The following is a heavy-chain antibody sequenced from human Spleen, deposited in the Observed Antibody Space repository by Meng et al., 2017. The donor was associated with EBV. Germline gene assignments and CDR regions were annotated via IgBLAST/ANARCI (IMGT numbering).Heavy chain of an antibody. D-gene: IGHD1-26*01. V-gene: IGHV4-4*02. CDR1: GGSISSSNW. CDR3: ARTVGATSVFDY. J-gene: IGHJ4*02. Sequence: QLQLQESGSGLVKPSETLSLTCAVSGGSISSSNWWNWVRQPPGKGLEWIGDIYHTANTNYNPSLKSRVTISVDTSKNQFSLNLSSVTAADTAVYYRARTVGATSVFDYWGQGTLVTVSS. CDR2: IYHTANT.